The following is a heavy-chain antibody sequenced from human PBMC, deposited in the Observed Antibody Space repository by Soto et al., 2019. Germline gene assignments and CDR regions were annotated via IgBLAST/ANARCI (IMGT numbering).Heavy chain of an antibody. CDR1: GCTFTGYY. Sequence: ASVKVSCKASGCTFTGYYMHWVRQAPGQGLEWMGWINPNSGGTNYAQKFQGRVTMTRDTSISTAYMELSRLRSDDTAVYYCARQSGYDGGFDYWGQGTLVTVSS. CDR2: INPNSGGT. CDR3: ARQSGYDGGFDY. D-gene: IGHD5-12*01. J-gene: IGHJ4*02. V-gene: IGHV1-2*02.